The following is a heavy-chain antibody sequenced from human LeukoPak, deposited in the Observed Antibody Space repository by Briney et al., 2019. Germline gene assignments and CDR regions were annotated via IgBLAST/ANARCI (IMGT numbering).Heavy chain of an antibody. Sequence: SETLSLTCTVSGGSISTYYWNWIRQPPGKGLERIGYIYHSGSTNYNPSLQSRVTISVDTSKNQFSLNLNSVTAADTAVYYCARGGAARLHFQNWGQGTLVTVSS. V-gene: IGHV4-59*01. CDR3: ARGGAARLHFQN. CDR1: GGSISTYY. D-gene: IGHD6-6*01. CDR2: IYHSGST. J-gene: IGHJ1*01.